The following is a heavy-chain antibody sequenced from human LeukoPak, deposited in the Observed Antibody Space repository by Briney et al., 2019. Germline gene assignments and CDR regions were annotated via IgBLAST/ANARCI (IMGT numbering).Heavy chain of an antibody. J-gene: IGHJ4*02. D-gene: IGHD5-24*01. V-gene: IGHV4-59*12. CDR3: ARVFGMATMVFDY. CDR2: IYYSGST. CDR1: GGSISSYY. Sequence: SETLSLTCTVSGGSISSYYWSWIRQPPGKGLEWIGYIYYSGSTNYNPSLKSRVTMSVDTSKNQFSLKLSSVTAADTAVYYCARVFGMATMVFDYWGQGTLVTVSS.